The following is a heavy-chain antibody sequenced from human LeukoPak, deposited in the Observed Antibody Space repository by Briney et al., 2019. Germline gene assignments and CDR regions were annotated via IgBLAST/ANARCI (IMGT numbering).Heavy chain of an antibody. V-gene: IGHV3-43D*03. Sequence: GGSLRLSCAASGFTFDDYVMHWVRQAPGKGLEWVSLITWDGGTTSYADSVQGRFTISRDNNKNSLYLQMKSLRPDDTAFYYCTKSALTGDQFDSWGQRTLVTVSS. J-gene: IGHJ4*02. CDR1: GFTFDDYV. CDR2: ITWDGGTT. CDR3: TKSALTGDQFDS. D-gene: IGHD3-9*01.